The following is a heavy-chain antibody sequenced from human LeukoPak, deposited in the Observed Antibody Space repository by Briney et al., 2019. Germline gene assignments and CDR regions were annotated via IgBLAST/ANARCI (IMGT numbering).Heavy chain of an antibody. J-gene: IGHJ5*02. Sequence: PSETLSLTCTVSGASISNYYCSWIRQPPGKGLEWIGYIHYTGSTNYNPSLKSRVTISVDTSKNQFSLKLRSVTVADTAVYYCARDWAGYSSGWYGNWFDPWGQGTLVTVSS. V-gene: IGHV4-59*01. CDR1: GASISNYY. CDR2: IHYTGST. CDR3: ARDWAGYSSGWYGNWFDP. D-gene: IGHD6-19*01.